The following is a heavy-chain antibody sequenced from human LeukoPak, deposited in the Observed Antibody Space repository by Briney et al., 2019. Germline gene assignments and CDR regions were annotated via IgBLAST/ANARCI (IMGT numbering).Heavy chain of an antibody. CDR3: ARAYDSSGYYPYIDY. CDR1: GGSISSSNW. J-gene: IGHJ4*02. Sequence: PSETLSLTCAVSGGSISSSNWWSWVRQPPGKGLEWIGEIYHSGSTNYNPSLKSRVTISVDKSKNQFSLKLSSVTAADTAVYYCARAYDSSGYYPYIDYWGQGTLVTVSS. V-gene: IGHV4-4*02. CDR2: IYHSGST. D-gene: IGHD3-22*01.